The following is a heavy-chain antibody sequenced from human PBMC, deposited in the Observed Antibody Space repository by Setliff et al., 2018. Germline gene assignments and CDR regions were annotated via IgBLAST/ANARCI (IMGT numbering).Heavy chain of an antibody. CDR1: GGSISTTDYY. J-gene: IGHJ4*02. V-gene: IGHV4-39*07. D-gene: IGHD2-21*02. CDR2: VYYSGNT. Sequence: SEILSLTCTVSGGSISTTDYYWGWIRQPPGKGLEWIGCVYYSGNTYYSPSLKSRVTMFVDTSKNQVSLKLNSVTATDTAVYYCARDLGHGGDSDYWGQGILVTVSS. CDR3: ARDLGHGGDSDY.